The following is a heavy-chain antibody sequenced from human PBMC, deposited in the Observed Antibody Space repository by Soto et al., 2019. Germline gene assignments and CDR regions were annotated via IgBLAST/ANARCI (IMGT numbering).Heavy chain of an antibody. Sequence: PGGSLRLSCAASGFTFHNYWMGWVRQTPDKGLEWVANIKPDGSDKYYVDSVKGRFTISRDNAKNSLYLQMNSLRAEDTAVYYCARENYFDYWGPGTPVTVSS. CDR1: GFTFHNYW. V-gene: IGHV3-7*01. CDR2: IKPDGSDK. CDR3: ARENYFDY. J-gene: IGHJ4*02.